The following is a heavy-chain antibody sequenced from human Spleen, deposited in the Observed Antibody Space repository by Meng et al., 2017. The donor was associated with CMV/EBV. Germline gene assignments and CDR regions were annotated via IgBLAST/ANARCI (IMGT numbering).Heavy chain of an antibody. J-gene: IGHJ4*02. CDR1: GFTFTTYA. V-gene: IGHV3-23*01. Sequence: GESLKISCAASGFTFTTYAMYWVRQAPGKGPEWVSVIRGGGDTTYYADFVKGRFTTSRDNSKNTLFLQMNSLRAEDTALYYCAKGYSSSMIDYWGQGTLVTVSS. CDR2: IRGGGDTT. CDR3: AKGYSSSMIDY. D-gene: IGHD6-13*01.